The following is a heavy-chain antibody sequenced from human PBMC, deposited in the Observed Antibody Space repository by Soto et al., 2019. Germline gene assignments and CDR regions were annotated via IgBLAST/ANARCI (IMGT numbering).Heavy chain of an antibody. J-gene: IGHJ4*01. V-gene: IGHV6-1*01. CDR1: GDSVSSNTAG. CDR2: TYYRSKWYY. CDR3: ARGEQYSGRIFDY. D-gene: IGHD1-26*01. Sequence: SQTLSLTCDISGDSVSSNTAGWNWVRQSPSRGLEWLGRTYYRSKWYYAYALSVRSRITINPDTSKNQYSLQLNSVTPEDTAVYYCARGEQYSGRIFDYWGQGTLVTVSS.